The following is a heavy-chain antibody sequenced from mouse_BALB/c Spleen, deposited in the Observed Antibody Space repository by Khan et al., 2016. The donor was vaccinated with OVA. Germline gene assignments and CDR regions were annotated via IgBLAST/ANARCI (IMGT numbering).Heavy chain of an antibody. D-gene: IGHD1-1*01. V-gene: IGHV1S81*02. Sequence: QVQLQQSGAELVKAGASVKMSCKASGYTFTSYWMHWVKQRLGQGLVWFAETNPTNGRIYYNKKFKSKATLTVDKSSCPAYMLLSGPTFEDSAVYYCARIKKIVATYFDYWGKGTTLTVSS. CDR2: TNPTNGRI. J-gene: IGHJ2*01. CDR3: ARIKKIVATYFDY. CDR1: GYTFTSYW.